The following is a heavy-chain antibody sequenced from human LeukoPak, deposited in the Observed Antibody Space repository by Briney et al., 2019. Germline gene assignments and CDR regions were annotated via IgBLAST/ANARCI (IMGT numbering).Heavy chain of an antibody. Sequence: SETLSLTCTVSGGSISSGDYYWSWIRQPPGKGLEWIGYIYYSGSTYYNPCLKSRVTISVDTSKNQFSLKLSSVTAADTAVYYCARDPWGWFGEGGFDYWGQGTLVTVSS. CDR2: IYYSGST. D-gene: IGHD3-10*01. CDR1: GGSISSGDYY. CDR3: ARDPWGWFGEGGFDY. V-gene: IGHV4-30-4*08. J-gene: IGHJ4*02.